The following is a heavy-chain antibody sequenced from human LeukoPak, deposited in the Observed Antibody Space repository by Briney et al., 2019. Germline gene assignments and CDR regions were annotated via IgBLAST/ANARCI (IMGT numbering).Heavy chain of an antibody. CDR3: ARLALPCSGGSCYYYGMDV. CDR1: GYSFTSYW. V-gene: IGHV5-10-1*01. CDR2: XXXXDSYT. Sequence: GESLRISCKGSGYSFTSYWISWVRQMPGKGLXXXXXXXXXDSYTNYSPSFQGHVTISADKSISTAYLQWNSLKASDTAMYYCARLALPCSGGSCYYYGMDVWGKGTTVTVSS. J-gene: IGHJ6*04. D-gene: IGHD2-15*01.